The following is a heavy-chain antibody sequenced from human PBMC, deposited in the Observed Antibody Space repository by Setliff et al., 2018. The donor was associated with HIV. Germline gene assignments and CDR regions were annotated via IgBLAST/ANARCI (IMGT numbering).Heavy chain of an antibody. CDR2: TTPLLGTT. CDR3: ARDRPGGDGYAGNFYYFDY. D-gene: IGHD5-12*01. J-gene: IGHJ4*02. CDR1: GNTFSSYG. V-gene: IGHV1-69*10. Sequence: SVKVSCKASGNTFSSYGITWVRQAPGQGLEWMGGTTPLLGTTNYAQKFQGRVTITRDTSASTAYMELSSLRPEDTAVYYCARDRPGGDGYAGNFYYFDYWGQGTLVTVSS.